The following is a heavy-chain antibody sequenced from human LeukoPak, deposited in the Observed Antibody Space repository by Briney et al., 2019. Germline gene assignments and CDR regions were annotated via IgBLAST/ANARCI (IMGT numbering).Heavy chain of an antibody. CDR3: ARGVGYCERFCMQFDP. J-gene: IGHJ5*02. Sequence: ASVKVSCKASGYTFTNHEINWVRQATGQGPEWMGWMNPNTGNTDYAQKFQGRVTITRNTSISTVYMELSGLRSDDTAVYYCARGVGYCERFCMQFDPWGQGTLVTVSS. D-gene: IGHD2-15*01. V-gene: IGHV1-8*03. CDR1: GYTFTNHE. CDR2: MNPNTGNT.